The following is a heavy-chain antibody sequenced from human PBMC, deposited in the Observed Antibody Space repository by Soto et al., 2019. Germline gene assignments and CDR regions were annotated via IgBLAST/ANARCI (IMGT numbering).Heavy chain of an antibody. J-gene: IGHJ6*02. CDR3: ARDSGVLRYFDWDPHGRGGMDV. V-gene: IGHV3-33*01. CDR1: GFTFSSYG. CDR2: IWYDGSNK. D-gene: IGHD3-9*01. Sequence: QVQLVESGGGVVQPGRSLRLSCAASGFTFSSYGMHWVRQAPGKGLEWVAVIWYDGSNKYYADSVKGRFTISRDNSKNNVYLQMNSLRAEGTAVYYCARDSGVLRYFDWDPHGRGGMDVWGQGTTVTVSS.